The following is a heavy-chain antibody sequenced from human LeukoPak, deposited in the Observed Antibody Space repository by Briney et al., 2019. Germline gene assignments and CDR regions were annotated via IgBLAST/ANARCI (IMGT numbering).Heavy chain of an antibody. CDR1: GGSISSGGYY. CDR3: ARGAIYSGYAK. D-gene: IGHD5-12*01. CDR2: INHSGST. V-gene: IGHV4-39*07. Sequence: SETLSLTCTVSGGSISSGGYYWSWIRQPPGKGLEWIGEINHSGSTNYNPSLKSRVTISVDTSKNQFSLKLSSVTAADTAVYYRARGAIYSGYAKWGQGTLVTVSS. J-gene: IGHJ4*02.